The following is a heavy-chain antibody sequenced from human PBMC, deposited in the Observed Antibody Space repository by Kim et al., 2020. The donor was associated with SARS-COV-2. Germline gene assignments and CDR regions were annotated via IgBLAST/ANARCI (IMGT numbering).Heavy chain of an antibody. CDR2: IRSKFNGYAT. CDR1: GFTVSGSA. V-gene: IGHV3-73*01. Sequence: GGSLRLSCVASGFTVSGSAIHWVRQASGKGLEWVGRIRSKFNGYATAFAASEKGRFTISRDDSKNTAYLQMDSLKTDDTAVYYCARHTDYGDYDVYSSQG. CDR3: ARHTDYGDYDVY. D-gene: IGHD4-17*01. J-gene: IGHJ4*02.